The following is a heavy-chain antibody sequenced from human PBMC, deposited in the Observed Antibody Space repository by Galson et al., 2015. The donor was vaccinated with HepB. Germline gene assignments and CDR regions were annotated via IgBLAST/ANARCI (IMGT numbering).Heavy chain of an antibody. CDR2: ISGDSAWI. Sequence: SLRLSCAASGFTFSSHNMKWVRQAPEKGLEWVSSISGDSAWINYADSVQGRFAISRDNPKNSLYLQMDSLRDEDTAFYYCARGQLWQQRNDWFDTWGQGPLVTVSS. V-gene: IGHV3-21*01. CDR1: GFTFSSHN. D-gene: IGHD3-10*01. J-gene: IGHJ5*02. CDR3: ARGQLWQQRNDWFDT.